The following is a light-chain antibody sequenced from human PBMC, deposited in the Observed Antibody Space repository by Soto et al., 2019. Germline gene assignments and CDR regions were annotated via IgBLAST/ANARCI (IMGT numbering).Light chain of an antibody. CDR3: QQYGGSSRT. CDR1: QSVRNNY. Sequence: IVLTQSPDTLSLSPGERVTLSCRASQSVRNNYLAWYQQKPGQAPRLLIYETYRRATGIPDRFSGSGSGIDFTLTISRLEPEDFAVYLCQQYGGSSRTFGLGTNVEIK. V-gene: IGKV3-20*01. J-gene: IGKJ1*01. CDR2: ETY.